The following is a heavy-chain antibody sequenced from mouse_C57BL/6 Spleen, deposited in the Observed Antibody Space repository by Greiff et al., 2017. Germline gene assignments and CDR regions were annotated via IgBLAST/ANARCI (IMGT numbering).Heavy chain of an antibody. V-gene: IGHV1-50*01. D-gene: IGHD4-1*01. CDR1: GYTFTSYW. Sequence: QVQLQQSGAELVKPGASVKLSCKASGYTFTSYWMQWVKQRPGQGLEWIGEIDPSDSYTNYNQKFKGKATLTVDTSSSTAYMQLSSLTSEDSAVYYCARWPLGYFDYWGQGTTLTVSS. J-gene: IGHJ2*01. CDR2: IDPSDSYT. CDR3: ARWPLGYFDY.